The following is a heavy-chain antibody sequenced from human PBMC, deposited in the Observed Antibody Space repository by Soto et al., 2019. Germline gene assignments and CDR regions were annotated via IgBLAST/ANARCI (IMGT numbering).Heavy chain of an antibody. V-gene: IGHV1-3*01. J-gene: IGHJ5*02. CDR3: ARDRGVLRYYCSSTSCYSGWFDP. D-gene: IGHD2-2*01. CDR1: GYTFTSYA. Sequence: ASVKVSCKASGYTFTSYAMHWVRQAPGQRLEWMGWINAGNGNTKHSQKFQGRVTITRDTSASTAYMELSSLRSEDTAVYYCARDRGVLRYYCSSTSCYSGWFDPWGQGTLVTVSS. CDR2: INAGNGNT.